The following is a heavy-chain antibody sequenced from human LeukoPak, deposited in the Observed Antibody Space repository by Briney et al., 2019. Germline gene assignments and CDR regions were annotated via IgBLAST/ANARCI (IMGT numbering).Heavy chain of an antibody. CDR1: GFTFKSYA. CDR2: ISYDGSIK. CDR3: ARDSQFAQWLVRPENAFDI. J-gene: IGHJ3*02. D-gene: IGHD6-19*01. V-gene: IGHV3-30*09. Sequence: GGSLRLSCAASGFTFKSYAMHWVRQAPGKGLEWVAFISYDGSIKYYADSVKGRFAISRDNSENTVYLQMSSLRAEDTAVYYCARDSQFAQWLVRPENAFDIWGQGTMATVSS.